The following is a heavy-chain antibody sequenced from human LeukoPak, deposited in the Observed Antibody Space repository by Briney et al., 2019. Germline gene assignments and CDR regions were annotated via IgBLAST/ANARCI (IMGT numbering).Heavy chain of an antibody. J-gene: IGHJ6*03. CDR3: ARGWRGYSVWKSYYYYMDV. D-gene: IGHD5-18*01. CDR1: GYTFTGYY. Sequence: GASVKVSCKASGYTFTGYYMHWVRQAPGQGLEWMGWMNPNSGNTGYAQKFQGRVTMTRNTSISTAYMELSSLRSEDTAVYYCARGWRGYSVWKSYYYYMDVWGKGTTVTVSS. V-gene: IGHV1-8*02. CDR2: MNPNSGNT.